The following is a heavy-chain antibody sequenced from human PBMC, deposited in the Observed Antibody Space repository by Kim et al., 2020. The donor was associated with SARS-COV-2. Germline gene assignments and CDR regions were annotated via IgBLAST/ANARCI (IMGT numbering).Heavy chain of an antibody. Sequence: ASVKVSCKASGNIFNRYVMHWVRQAPGQSLEWMGWINAANGNTKYSQKFQGRVTITWDTSARTAYMDLSSLTSKDTAVYYCARGFCNDVNCFNWFDPWGQGTLVTVSS. D-gene: IGHD2-15*01. CDR3: ARGFCNDVNCFNWFDP. CDR2: INAANGNT. V-gene: IGHV1-3*01. J-gene: IGHJ5*02. CDR1: GNIFNRYV.